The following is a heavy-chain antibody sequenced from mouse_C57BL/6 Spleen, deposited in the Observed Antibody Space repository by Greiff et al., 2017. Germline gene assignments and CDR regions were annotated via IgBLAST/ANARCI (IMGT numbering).Heavy chain of an antibody. V-gene: IGHV1-39*01. Sequence: VQLQQSGPELVKPGASVKISCKASGYSFTDYNMNWVKQSNGKSLEWIGVINPNYGTTTSNQKFKGKATLTVDQSSSTAYMQLNSLTSEDSSVYYYARGIYYGNFGYWYFDVWGTGTTVTVSS. CDR2: INPNYGTT. J-gene: IGHJ1*03. D-gene: IGHD2-1*01. CDR1: GYSFTDYN. CDR3: ARGIYYGNFGYWYFDV.